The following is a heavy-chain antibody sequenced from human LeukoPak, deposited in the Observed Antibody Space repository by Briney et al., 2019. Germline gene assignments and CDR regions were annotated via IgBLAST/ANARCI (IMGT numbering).Heavy chain of an antibody. CDR1: GFTFSSYW. CDR3: ARGFNRGFDP. CDR2: INSDGSST. D-gene: IGHD3-10*01. Sequence: GGSLRLSCAASGFTFSSYWMHWVRQAPGKGLVWVSRINSDGSSTSYADSVKGRFTFSRDNSKNMLHLQMNSLRAEDTAVYYCARGFNRGFDPWGQGTLAIVSS. J-gene: IGHJ5*02. V-gene: IGHV3-74*01.